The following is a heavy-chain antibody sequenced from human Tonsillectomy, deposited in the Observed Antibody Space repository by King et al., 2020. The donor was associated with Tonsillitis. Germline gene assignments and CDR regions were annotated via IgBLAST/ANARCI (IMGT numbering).Heavy chain of an antibody. J-gene: IGHJ4*02. CDR3: AKLTGSEGY. CDR2: ISYDGINK. CDR1: GFTFSSYG. D-gene: IGHD1-20*01. Sequence: VQLVESGGGVVQPGRSLRLSCAASGFTFSSYGMHWVRQAPGKGLEWVAVISYDGINKYYADSVKGRFTISRDNSKNTLYLQMNSLRAEDTAVYYCAKLTGSEGYWGQGTLVTVSS. V-gene: IGHV3-30*18.